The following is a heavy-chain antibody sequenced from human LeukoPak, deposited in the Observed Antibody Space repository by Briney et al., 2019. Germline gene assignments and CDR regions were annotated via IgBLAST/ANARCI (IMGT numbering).Heavy chain of an antibody. V-gene: IGHV3-21*01. CDR2: ITSSSTYT. CDR1: GFSFSSYN. CDR3: ARDPYSGTYGDTYYYYMDV. J-gene: IGHJ6*03. D-gene: IGHD1-26*01. Sequence: GGSLRLSCAASGFSFSSYNMIWVRQTPGKGLEWVSSITSSSTYTFYADSVKGRFTISRDNARNSLYLQMNSLRAEDTAVYYCARDPYSGTYGDTYYYYMDVWGKGTTVTISS.